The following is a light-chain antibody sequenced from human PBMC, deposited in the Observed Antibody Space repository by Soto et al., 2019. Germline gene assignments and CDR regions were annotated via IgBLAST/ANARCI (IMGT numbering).Light chain of an antibody. CDR2: DAS. CDR1: QDIGNR. CDR3: QQYDNLPLI. V-gene: IGKV1-33*01. J-gene: IGKJ5*01. Sequence: DIQMTQSPSSLSASVGDSFTITCQASQDIGNRLNWYQHRPGRAPKLLIYDASNLETGAPSRFSGSGSETDFTFTISSLQSEDYATYYCQQYDNLPLIFGQGTRLEVK.